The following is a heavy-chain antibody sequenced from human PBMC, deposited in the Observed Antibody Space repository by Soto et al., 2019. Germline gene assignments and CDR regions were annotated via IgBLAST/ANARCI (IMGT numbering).Heavy chain of an antibody. CDR1: GDSVSSNSAA. CDR3: TRQWRGGMEV. D-gene: IGHD2-8*01. J-gene: IGHJ6*02. CDR2: TYYRSKWYS. V-gene: IGHV6-1*01. Sequence: QVQLQQSGPGLVKPSQTLSLTCAISGDSVSSNSAAWNWIRQSPSRGLEWLGRTYYRSKWYSESSVSVKSRIAVNPDTSKNQFSLQLNSVTPEDTAIYYCTRQWRGGMEVWGQGTTVTVSS.